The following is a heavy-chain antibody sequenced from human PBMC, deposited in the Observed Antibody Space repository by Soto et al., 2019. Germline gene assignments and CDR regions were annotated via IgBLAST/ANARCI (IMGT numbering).Heavy chain of an antibody. V-gene: IGHV4-30-2*01. CDR2: IYHSGST. D-gene: IGHD2-2*01. CDR1: GGSISSGGYS. Sequence: QLQLQESGSGLVKPSQTLSLTCAVSGGSISSGGYSWSWIRQPPGKGLEWIGYIYHSGSTYYNPSLKGRVTKSVDRFKNPFSLKLSSVTAADTAVYYCARAVPAAISYYGMDVWGQGTTVTVSS. J-gene: IGHJ6*02. CDR3: ARAVPAAISYYGMDV.